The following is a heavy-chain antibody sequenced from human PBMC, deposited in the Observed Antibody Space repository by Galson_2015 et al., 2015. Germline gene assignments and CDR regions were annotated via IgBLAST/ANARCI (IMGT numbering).Heavy chain of an antibody. J-gene: IGHJ5*02. CDR3: ARGRRYYYDSSGYNH. CDR2: INHSGST. Sequence: ETLSLTCAVYGGSFSGYYWSWIRQPPGKGLEWIGEINHSGSTNYNPSLKSRVTISVDTSKNQFSLKLSSVTAADTAVYYCARGRRYYYDSSGYNHWGQGTLVTVSS. V-gene: IGHV4-34*01. CDR1: GGSFSGYY. D-gene: IGHD3-22*01.